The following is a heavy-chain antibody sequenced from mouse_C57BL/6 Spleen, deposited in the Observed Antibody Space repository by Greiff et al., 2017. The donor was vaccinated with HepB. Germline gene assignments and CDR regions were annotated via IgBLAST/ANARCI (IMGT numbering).Heavy chain of an antibody. J-gene: IGHJ4*01. CDR1: GYTFTSYW. V-gene: IGHV1-50*01. CDR2: IDPSDSYT. CDR3: ARSGYDYDGSYAMDY. D-gene: IGHD2-4*01. Sequence: QVQLQQPGAELVKPGASVKLSCKASGYTFTSYWMQWVKQRPGQGLEWIGEIDPSDSYTNYNQKFKGKATLTVDTSSSTAYMQLSSLTSEDSAVYYCARSGYDYDGSYAMDYWGQGTSVTVSS.